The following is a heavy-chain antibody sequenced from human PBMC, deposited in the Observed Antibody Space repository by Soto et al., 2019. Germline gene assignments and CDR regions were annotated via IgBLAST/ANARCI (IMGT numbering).Heavy chain of an antibody. CDR2: ISSGSNYI. V-gene: IGHV3-21*01. CDR1: GFTFSTYT. CDR3: ARDYGKLNP. D-gene: IGHD2-15*01. Sequence: EVQLVESGGGLVKPGGSLRLSCAASGFTFSTYTMNWVRQTPGKGLEWVSSISSGSNYIYYADSLKGRFTISRDNAKNSRYLQMNSLRAEDTAVYYCARDYGKLNPWGLGTLVTVSS. J-gene: IGHJ5*02.